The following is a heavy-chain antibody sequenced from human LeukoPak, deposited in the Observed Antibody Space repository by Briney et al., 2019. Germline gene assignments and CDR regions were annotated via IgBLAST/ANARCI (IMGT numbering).Heavy chain of an antibody. V-gene: IGHV3-53*01. CDR2: IYSGGST. Sequence: GSLRISCAASGFTVSSNYMSWVRQAPGKGLEWVSVIYSGGSTYYADSVKGRFTISRDNSKNTLYLQMNSLRAEDTAVYYCAREDYYYGMDVWGQGTTVTVSS. CDR1: GFTVSSNY. J-gene: IGHJ6*02. CDR3: AREDYYYGMDV.